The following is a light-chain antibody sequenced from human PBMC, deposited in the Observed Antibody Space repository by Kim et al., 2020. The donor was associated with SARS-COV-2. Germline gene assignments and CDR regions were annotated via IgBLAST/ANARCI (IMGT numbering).Light chain of an antibody. V-gene: IGKV1-27*01. CDR1: QGISNS. CDR2: GAS. J-gene: IGKJ1*01. Sequence: DIQMAQSPSSLSASVGDRVTITCRASQGISNSLAWYRQKPGKVPMLLIYGASTLQSGVPSRFSGSGSGTDFTLTISSPQPEDAATYYCQKYNSAPWTFGQGTKVDIK. CDR3: QKYNSAPWT.